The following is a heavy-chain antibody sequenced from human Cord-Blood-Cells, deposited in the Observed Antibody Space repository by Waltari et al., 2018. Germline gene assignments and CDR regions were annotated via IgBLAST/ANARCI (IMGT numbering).Heavy chain of an antibody. CDR1: GFTFDVYA. CDR2: ISWNSGSI. V-gene: IGHV3-9*01. J-gene: IGHJ4*02. Sequence: EVQLVESGGGLVQPGRSLRLSCAASGFTFDVYAMHWVRQAPGKGLEWVSGISWNSGSIGYADSVKGRFTISRDNAKNSLYLQMNSLRAEDTALYYCAKGVAATEGVDYWGQGTLVTVSS. CDR3: AKGVAATEGVDY. D-gene: IGHD2-15*01.